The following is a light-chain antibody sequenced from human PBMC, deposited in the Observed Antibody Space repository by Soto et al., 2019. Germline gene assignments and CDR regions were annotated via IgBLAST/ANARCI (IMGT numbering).Light chain of an antibody. Sequence: EIVMTQSSASLSVSPGERATLSCRASQSVSSNLAWYQQKPGQAPRLLIYGASSRATGIPDRFSGSGSGTDFTLTISRLEPDDFAVYYCQQYGIWTFGQGTKVDIK. CDR1: QSVSSN. CDR2: GAS. CDR3: QQYGIWT. J-gene: IGKJ1*01. V-gene: IGKV3D-15*01.